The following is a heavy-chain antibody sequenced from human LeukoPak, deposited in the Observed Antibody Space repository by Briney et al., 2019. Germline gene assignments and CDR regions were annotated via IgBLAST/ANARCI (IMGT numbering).Heavy chain of an antibody. CDR2: IYPGDSDT. CDR1: GYSFTSYW. V-gene: IGHV5-51*01. D-gene: IGHD4-17*01. Sequence: GESLKISCKGSGYSFTSYWIGWVRQMPGKGLEWMGIIYPGDSDTRYSPSFQGQVTISADKSISTAYLQWSSLKASDTAMYYCARHGFYGDYNPTSKTTNWFDPWGQGTLVTVSS. J-gene: IGHJ5*02. CDR3: ARHGFYGDYNPTSKTTNWFDP.